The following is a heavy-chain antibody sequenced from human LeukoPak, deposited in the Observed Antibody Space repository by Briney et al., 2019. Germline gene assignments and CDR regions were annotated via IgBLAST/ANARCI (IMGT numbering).Heavy chain of an antibody. CDR3: ARVAPGAFDI. J-gene: IGHJ3*02. Sequence: GGSLRLSCAASGFTFSSYSMNWVRQAPGKGLEWVSSISSSSSYIYYADSVKGRFTISRDNAKNSLYLQTNSLRAEDTAVYYCARVAPGAFDIWGQGTMVTVSS. CDR2: ISSSSSYI. CDR1: GFTFSSYS. V-gene: IGHV3-21*01.